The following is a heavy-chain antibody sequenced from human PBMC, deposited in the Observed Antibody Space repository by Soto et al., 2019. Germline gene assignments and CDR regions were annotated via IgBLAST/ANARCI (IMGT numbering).Heavy chain of an antibody. CDR3: ASDLVGASDSYGLDV. Sequence: GGSLRLSCAASGFTFSNYGMHWVRQAPGKGLEWVAIIWHDGNNKYYADSVRGRLIISRDNSKNRLYLQMNSLRAEDTAVYYCASDLVGASDSYGLDVWGQGTPVTVSS. CDR2: IWHDGNNK. V-gene: IGHV3-33*01. J-gene: IGHJ6*02. D-gene: IGHD1-26*01. CDR1: GFTFSNYG.